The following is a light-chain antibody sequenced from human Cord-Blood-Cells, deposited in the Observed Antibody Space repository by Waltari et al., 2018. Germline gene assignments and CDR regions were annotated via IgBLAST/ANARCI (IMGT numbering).Light chain of an antibody. CDR3: QQYSSYSAFT. Sequence: DIQMTQSPSTLSASVGDRVTITCRASQSISSWLAWYQQKPGKAPKLLSYDASSLESGVPSRFSGSGSGTEFTLTVSSLQPDDFATYYCQQYSSYSAFTFGPGTKVDIK. CDR1: QSISSW. V-gene: IGKV1-5*01. J-gene: IGKJ3*01. CDR2: DAS.